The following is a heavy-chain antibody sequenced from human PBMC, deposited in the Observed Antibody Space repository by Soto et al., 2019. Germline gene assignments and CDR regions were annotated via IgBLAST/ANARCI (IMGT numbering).Heavy chain of an antibody. CDR3: AKGQSGYYYLFDY. D-gene: IGHD3-22*01. J-gene: IGHJ4*02. V-gene: IGHV3-23*01. CDR1: GFTFSSYS. Sequence: EVQLLESGGGLVQPGGSLRLSCAASGFTFSSYSMSWVRQAPGKGLEWVSAISSSGGSTYYADSVKGRFTISRDKSKNTLYLQMNSLRAEDTAVYYCAKGQSGYYYLFDYWGQGTLVTVSS. CDR2: ISSSGGST.